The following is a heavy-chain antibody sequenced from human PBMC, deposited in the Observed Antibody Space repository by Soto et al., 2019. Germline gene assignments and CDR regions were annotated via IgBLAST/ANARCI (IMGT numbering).Heavy chain of an antibody. CDR1: GGSISSKSYS. Sequence: SETLSLTCTVSGGSISSKSYSWGWIRQPPGKGLEWIGTFYYSENTYYNPSLKSRVTISVDTSKNQFSLKLSSVTAADTAVYYCAKLAGYCSDNSCHGDYAMDVWGQGTTVTVSS. CDR3: AKLAGYCSDNSCHGDYAMDV. CDR2: FYYSENT. D-gene: IGHD2-2*01. J-gene: IGHJ6*02. V-gene: IGHV4-39*01.